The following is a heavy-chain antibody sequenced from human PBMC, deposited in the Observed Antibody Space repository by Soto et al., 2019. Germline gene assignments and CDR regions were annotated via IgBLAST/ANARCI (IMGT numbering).Heavy chain of an antibody. V-gene: IGHV1-2*04. J-gene: IGHJ4*02. CDR1: GYTFTGYY. D-gene: IGHD2-21*01. Sequence: GASVKVSCKASGYTFTGYYMHWVRQAPGHGLEWMGWINPNSGGTNYAQKFQGWVTMTRDTSISTAYMELSRLRSDDTAVYYCARAHAAMIATFMAYYFDYWGQGTPVTVSS. CDR2: INPNSGGT. CDR3: ARAHAAMIATFMAYYFDY.